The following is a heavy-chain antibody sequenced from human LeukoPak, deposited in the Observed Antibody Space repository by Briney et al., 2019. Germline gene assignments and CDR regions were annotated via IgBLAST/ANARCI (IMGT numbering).Heavy chain of an antibody. D-gene: IGHD6-6*01. J-gene: IGHJ4*02. CDR1: GFTFSSYG. CDR2: IWYDGSNK. Sequence: GGSLRLSCAASGFTFSSYGMHWVRQAPGKGLEWVAVIWYDGSNKYYADSVEGRFTIPRDNSKNTLYLQMNSLRAEDMAVYYCARRMAARNSALDYWGQGTLVTVSS. CDR3: ARRMAARNSALDY. V-gene: IGHV3-33*01.